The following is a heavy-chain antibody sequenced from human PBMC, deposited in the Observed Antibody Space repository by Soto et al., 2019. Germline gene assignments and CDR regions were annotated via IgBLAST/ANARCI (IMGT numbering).Heavy chain of an antibody. D-gene: IGHD6-13*01. V-gene: IGHV1-3*01. J-gene: IGHJ4*02. CDR2: INAGNGNT. CDR1: GYTFTSYA. Sequence: ASVKVSCKASGYTFTSYAMHWVRQAPGQRLEWMGWINAGNGNTKYSQKFQGRVTITRDTSASTAYMELSSLRSEDTAVYYCARVSLGTAAPGTFDSWGQGPLVTVSS. CDR3: ARVSLGTAAPGTFDS.